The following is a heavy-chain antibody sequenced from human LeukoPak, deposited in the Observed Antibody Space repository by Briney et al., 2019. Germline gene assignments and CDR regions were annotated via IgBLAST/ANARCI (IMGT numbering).Heavy chain of an antibody. CDR2: ISSSGRTT. Sequence: GGSLRLSCAASGFTFSSYEMNWVRQAPGKGLEWVSYISSSGRTTYYADSVKGRFTMSRDNAKNSLYLQMNSLRAEDTAVYYCARNVVRGINYGDYDFDYWGQGTLATVSS. V-gene: IGHV3-48*03. D-gene: IGHD4-17*01. CDR1: GFTFSSYE. J-gene: IGHJ4*02. CDR3: ARNVVRGINYGDYDFDY.